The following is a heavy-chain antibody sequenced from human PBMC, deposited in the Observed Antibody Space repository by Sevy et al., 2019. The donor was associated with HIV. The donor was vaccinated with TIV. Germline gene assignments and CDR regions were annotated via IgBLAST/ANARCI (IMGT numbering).Heavy chain of an antibody. CDR2: MNPNSGNT. CDR3: ARADTDTVTTRMYYYYGMDV. Sequence: ASVKVSCKASGHTFTSYDINWVRQATGQGLEWMGWMNPNSGNTGYAQKFQGRVTMTRNTSISTAYMELSSLRSEDTAVYYCARADTDTVTTRMYYYYGMDVWGQGTTVTVSS. V-gene: IGHV1-8*01. D-gene: IGHD4-4*01. J-gene: IGHJ6*02. CDR1: GHTFTSYD.